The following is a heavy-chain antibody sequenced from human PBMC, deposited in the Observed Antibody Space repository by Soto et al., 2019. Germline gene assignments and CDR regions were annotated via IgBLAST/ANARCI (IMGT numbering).Heavy chain of an antibody. Sequence: QVQLVQSGAEVKKPGASVKLSCEASGYTFISYIISWVRQAPGQGLQWMGWISVHNGDTDYAQNLQGRVTMTTDTSTNTAYMELRSLRSDDTTVYYCARTNTIFGVVIIRYFDHWGQGALVTVSS. V-gene: IGHV1-18*01. CDR1: GYTFISYI. CDR2: ISVHNGDT. D-gene: IGHD3-3*01. CDR3: ARTNTIFGVVIIRYFDH. J-gene: IGHJ4*02.